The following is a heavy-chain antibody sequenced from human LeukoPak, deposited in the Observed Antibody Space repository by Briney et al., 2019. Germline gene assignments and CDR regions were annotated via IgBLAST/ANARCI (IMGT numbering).Heavy chain of an antibody. Sequence: GGSLRLSCAASGFTFSSYAMTWVRQAPGKGLEWVSVISGSGGSTYYADSVKGRFTISRDNSKNTLYLQMNSLRAEDTAVYYCAKGVYDSSGYYDGWGQGTLVTVSS. CDR1: GFTFSSYA. CDR3: AKGVYDSSGYYDG. D-gene: IGHD3-22*01. CDR2: ISGSGGST. J-gene: IGHJ4*02. V-gene: IGHV3-23*01.